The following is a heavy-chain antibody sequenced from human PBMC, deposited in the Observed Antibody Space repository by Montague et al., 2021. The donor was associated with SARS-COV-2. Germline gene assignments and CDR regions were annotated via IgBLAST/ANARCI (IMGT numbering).Heavy chain of an antibody. Sequence: SLRLSCAASGFSFSSSWMHWVRQAPGKGPMWIALIDNTGSGPKYAASVKGRFSVSRDNAMKTLYLHTNSLRVEDTAVYYCARDMAAIGDTDWDYFDYWGQGVLVTVSS. CDR1: GFSFSSSW. D-gene: IGHD2-15*01. V-gene: IGHV3-74*03. J-gene: IGHJ4*02. CDR2: IDNTGSGP. CDR3: ARDMAAIGDTDWDYFDY.